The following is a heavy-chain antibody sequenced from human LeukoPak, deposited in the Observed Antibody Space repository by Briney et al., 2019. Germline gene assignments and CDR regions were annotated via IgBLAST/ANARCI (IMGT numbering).Heavy chain of an antibody. CDR3: ARDLGLYYYGMDV. Sequence: PGGSLRLSCAASGFTFDDYAMHWVRQAPGKGLEWVSGISWNSGSIGYADSVKGRFTISRDNAKNSLYLQMNSLRAEDTAVYYCARDLGLYYYGMDVWGQGTTVTVSS. V-gene: IGHV3-9*01. J-gene: IGHJ6*02. D-gene: IGHD3-16*01. CDR2: ISWNSGSI. CDR1: GFTFDDYA.